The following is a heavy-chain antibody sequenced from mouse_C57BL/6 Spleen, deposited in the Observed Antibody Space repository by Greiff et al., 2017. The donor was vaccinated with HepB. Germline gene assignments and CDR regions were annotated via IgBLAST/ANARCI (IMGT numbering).Heavy chain of an antibody. V-gene: IGHV5-17*01. CDR2: ISSGSSTI. CDR3: ARRIYYYGSNAMDY. CDR1: GFTFSDYG. J-gene: IGHJ4*01. D-gene: IGHD1-1*01. Sequence: EVQGVESGGGLVKPGGSLKLSCAASGFTFSDYGMHWVRQAPEKGLEWVAYISSGSSTIYYAVTVKGRFTISRDNAKNTLFLQMTSLRSEDTAMYYCARRIYYYGSNAMDYWGQGTSVTVSS.